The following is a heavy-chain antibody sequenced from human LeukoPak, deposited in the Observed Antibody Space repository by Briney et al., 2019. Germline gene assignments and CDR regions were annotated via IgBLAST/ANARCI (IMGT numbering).Heavy chain of an antibody. CDR3: AKEEAWGVNAFDY. D-gene: IGHD3-10*01. J-gene: IGHJ4*02. V-gene: IGHV3-30*18. Sequence: GVSLRLSCAASGFTFSSYWMHWVRQAPGKGLEWVAVIGNDGQAKYYADSVRGRFTISRDSSKNTLHLQMNSLRAEDTAVYYCAKEEAWGVNAFDYWGQGTLVTVSS. CDR2: IGNDGQAK. CDR1: GFTFSSYW.